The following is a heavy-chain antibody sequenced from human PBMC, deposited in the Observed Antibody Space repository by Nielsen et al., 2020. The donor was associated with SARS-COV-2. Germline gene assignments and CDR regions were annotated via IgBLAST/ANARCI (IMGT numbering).Heavy chain of an antibody. J-gene: IGHJ6*02. CDR3: ARPYSSGWYWYYYGMDV. CDR1: GFTFRLYS. D-gene: IGHD6-19*01. V-gene: IGHV3-48*01. Sequence: GESLKISCAASGFTFRLYSMNWVRQAPGKGLEWVSHITSTGDTIYYADSVKGRFTISRDNDKNSLYLQMNNLRADDTAVYYCARPYSSGWYWYYYGMDVWGQGTTVTVS. CDR2: ITSTGDTI.